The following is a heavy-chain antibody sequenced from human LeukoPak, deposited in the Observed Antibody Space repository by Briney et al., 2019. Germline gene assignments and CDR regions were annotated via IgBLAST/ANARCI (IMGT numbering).Heavy chain of an antibody. CDR3: ARDFPSAVVTPGNAFDI. CDR2: ISYGGSNK. D-gene: IGHD4-23*01. V-gene: IGHV3-30*03. J-gene: IGHJ3*02. Sequence: GGSLRLSCAASGFTFSNYGIHWVRQAPGKGLEWVAIISYGGSNKYYADSVKGRFTISRDDSKNTLYLQMNSLGAEDTAVYYCARDFPSAVVTPGNAFDIWGQGTMVTVSS. CDR1: GFTFSNYG.